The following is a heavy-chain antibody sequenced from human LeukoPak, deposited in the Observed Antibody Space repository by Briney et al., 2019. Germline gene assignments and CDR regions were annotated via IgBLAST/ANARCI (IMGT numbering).Heavy chain of an antibody. J-gene: IGHJ4*02. CDR1: GFTFSSYS. Sequence: GGSLRLSCAASGFTFSSYSMNWVGQAPGKGLEWVSSISSSSSYIYYADSVKGRFTISRDNAKNSLYLQMNSLRAEDTAVYYCARDPGEQWLVPDFDYWGQGTLVTVSS. CDR3: ARDPGEQWLVPDFDY. CDR2: ISSSSSYI. V-gene: IGHV3-21*01. D-gene: IGHD6-19*01.